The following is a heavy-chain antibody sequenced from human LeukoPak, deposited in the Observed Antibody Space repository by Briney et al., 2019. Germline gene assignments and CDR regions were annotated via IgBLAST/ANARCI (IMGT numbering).Heavy chain of an antibody. D-gene: IGHD2-21*02. CDR2: ISSRSGYI. Sequence: GGSLRLSCAASGFIFSDYSMNWVRQAPGQGLDWVSSISSRSGYIYYADSVKGRFTISRDNAKNSLYLQMNSLRAEDTAVYYCARRLLQSGYWFDPWGQGTLVTVSS. J-gene: IGHJ5*02. CDR1: GFIFSDYS. V-gene: IGHV3-21*01. CDR3: ARRLLQSGYWFDP.